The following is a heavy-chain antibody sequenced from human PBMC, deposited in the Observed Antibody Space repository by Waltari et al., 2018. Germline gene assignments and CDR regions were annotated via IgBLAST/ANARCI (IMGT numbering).Heavy chain of an antibody. CDR2: MNPNSGNT. V-gene: IGHV1-8*03. CDR3: ARASSLTNYYYYYMDV. D-gene: IGHD4-4*01. J-gene: IGHJ6*03. CDR1: GYTFTSYD. Sequence: QVQLVQSGAEVKKPGASVKVSCKASGYTFTSYDLNWVRQATGQGLEWMGWMNPNSGNTGYAQKFQGRVTITRNTSISTAYMELSSLRSEDTAVYYCARASSLTNYYYYYMDVWGKGTTVTVSS.